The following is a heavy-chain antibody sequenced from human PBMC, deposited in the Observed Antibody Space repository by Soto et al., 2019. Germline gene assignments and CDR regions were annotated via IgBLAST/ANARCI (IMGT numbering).Heavy chain of an antibody. D-gene: IGHD3-10*01. Sequence: QVQLVQSGAELKKPGASVKVSCKASGYTFTTYGITWVRQAPGQGLEWMGWISAHNGNTSYAQKFQGRVTMTTDTSTNTAYIELRSPRSDDTAVYYCARDRRTMVRGFDYWGQGALVTVSS. J-gene: IGHJ4*02. V-gene: IGHV1-18*01. CDR3: ARDRRTMVRGFDY. CDR1: GYTFTTYG. CDR2: ISAHNGNT.